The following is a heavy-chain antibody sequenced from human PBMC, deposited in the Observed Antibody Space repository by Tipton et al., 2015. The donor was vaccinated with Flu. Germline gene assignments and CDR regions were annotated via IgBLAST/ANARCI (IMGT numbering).Heavy chain of an antibody. CDR1: GGSINSYF. J-gene: IGHJ4*02. CDR2: ISYSGNT. V-gene: IGHV4-59*05. D-gene: IGHD3-10*02. Sequence: TLSLTCTVSGGSINSYFWSWIRQPPGKGLEWIGGISYSGNTYSNPSLKSRVVISVDTSKNQFSLKLTSVTAADTAVYYCARLSYYDVDLKNFYFEEWGRGTLVTVSS. CDR3: ARLSYYDVDLKNFYFEE.